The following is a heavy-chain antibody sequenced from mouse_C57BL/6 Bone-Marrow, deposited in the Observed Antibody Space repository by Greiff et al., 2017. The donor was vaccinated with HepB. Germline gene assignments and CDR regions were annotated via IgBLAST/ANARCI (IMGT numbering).Heavy chain of an antibody. CDR3: ASLSNYAWFAY. V-gene: IGHV5-4*01. CDR2: ISDGGSYT. Sequence: EVQLVESGGGLVKPGGSLKLSCAASGFTFSSYAMSWVRQTPEKRLEWVATISDGGSYTYYPDNVKGRFTISRDNAKNNLYLQMSHLKSEDTAMYYCASLSNYAWFAYWGQGTLVTVSA. CDR1: GFTFSSYA. J-gene: IGHJ3*01. D-gene: IGHD2-5*01.